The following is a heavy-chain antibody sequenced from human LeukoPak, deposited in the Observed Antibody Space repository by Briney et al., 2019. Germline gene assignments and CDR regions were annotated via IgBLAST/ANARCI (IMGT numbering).Heavy chain of an antibody. D-gene: IGHD3-10*01. Sequence: SETLSLTCAVSGYSISSGYYWGWIRQPPGKGLEWIGSIYHSGSTYYNPSLKSRVTISVDTSKNQFSPKLSSVTAADTAVYYCARLPPYGSGRGDYWGQGTLVTVSS. V-gene: IGHV4-38-2*01. CDR1: GYSISSGYY. J-gene: IGHJ4*02. CDR3: ARLPPYGSGRGDY. CDR2: IYHSGST.